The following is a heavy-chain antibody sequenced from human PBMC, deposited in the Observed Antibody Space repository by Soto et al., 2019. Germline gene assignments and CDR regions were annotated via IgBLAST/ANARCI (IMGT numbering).Heavy chain of an antibody. V-gene: IGHV1-2*02. J-gene: IGHJ3*01. D-gene: IGHD1-1*01. Sequence: QVHLVQSGAEVKKPGASVKFSCMASGYNFIAQNIHWVRQSPGLGLEWMGKMNPNSGGSDYAQEFQGRVTMTRDTSISTVYMELTSLKADDTAVYYCARERHSNAPSDAFDLCGQGTMVIVSS. CDR2: MNPNSGGS. CDR1: GYNFIAQN. CDR3: ARERHSNAPSDAFDL.